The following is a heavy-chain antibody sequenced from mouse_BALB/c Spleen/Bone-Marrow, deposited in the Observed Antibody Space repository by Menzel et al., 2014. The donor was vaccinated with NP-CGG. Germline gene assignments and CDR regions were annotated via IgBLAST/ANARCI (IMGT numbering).Heavy chain of an antibody. CDR2: IDPANGNT. D-gene: IGHD2-2*01. J-gene: IGHJ3*01. CDR3: AEGYDSWFAY. V-gene: IGHV14-3*02. Sequence: EVQLQQSGAELVKPGASVKLSCTASGFNIEDTYVHWVKQRPEQGLEWIGRIDPANGNTKYDPKFQGKATVTSDTSSNTAYLHLNSLTSEDTAVYYCAEGYDSWFAYWGRGTLVTVSA. CDR1: GFNIEDTY.